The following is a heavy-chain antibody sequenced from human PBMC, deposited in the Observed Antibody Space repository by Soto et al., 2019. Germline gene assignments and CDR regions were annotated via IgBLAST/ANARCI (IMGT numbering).Heavy chain of an antibody. D-gene: IGHD3-3*02. CDR1: GDSIISSDFY. J-gene: IGHJ5*02. CDR3: ARHSLALRKNNWFDP. Sequence: KPSETLSLTCTVSGDSIISSDFYWGWVRQPPGKGLEWIGSIFYLGSSYYNPSLKSRVTMSVDTSKNQFSLRLRSVTAADTALYFSARHSLALRKNNWFDPWGQGIMVTVSS. V-gene: IGHV4-39*01. CDR2: IFYLGSS.